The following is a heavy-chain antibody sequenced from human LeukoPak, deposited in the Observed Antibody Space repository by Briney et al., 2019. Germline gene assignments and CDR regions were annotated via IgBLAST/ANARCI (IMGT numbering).Heavy chain of an antibody. CDR3: ARDLRDSDAYYFDY. Sequence: GGSLRLSCAASGFTFSSYAMSWVRQAPGKGLEWVSAISGSGGSTYYADSVKGRFTISRDNSKNTLYLQMNSLRVEDTAVYYCARDLRDSDAYYFDYWGQGTLVTVSS. J-gene: IGHJ4*02. CDR1: GFTFSSYA. CDR2: ISGSGGST. V-gene: IGHV3-23*01. D-gene: IGHD3-10*01.